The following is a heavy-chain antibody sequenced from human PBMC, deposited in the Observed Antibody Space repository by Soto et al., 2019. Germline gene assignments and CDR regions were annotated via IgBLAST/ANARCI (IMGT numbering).Heavy chain of an antibody. CDR2: IIPIFGTA. CDR3: AREVWVDYYDSSGYLDY. D-gene: IGHD3-22*01. Sequence: QVQLVQSGAEVKKPGSSVKVSCKASGGTFSSYAISWVRQAPGQGLEWMGGIIPIFGTANYAQKFQGRVTITADESTSTASMELSSLRSEDTAVYYCAREVWVDYYDSSGYLDYWGQGTLVTVSS. J-gene: IGHJ4*02. V-gene: IGHV1-69*12. CDR1: GGTFSSYA.